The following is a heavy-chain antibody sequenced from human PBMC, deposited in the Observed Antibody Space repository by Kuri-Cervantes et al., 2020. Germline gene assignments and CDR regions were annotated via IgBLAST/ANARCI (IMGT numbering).Heavy chain of an antibody. Sequence: GGSLRLSCAASGFTFSSSWMHWVCQAPEKGLEWVADIKCDGSEKYYVDSVKGRLTISRDNAKNSLYLQMNSLRAEDTALYYCAKLRGRFLEWLLDMDVWGKGTTVTVSS. V-gene: IGHV3-52*01. J-gene: IGHJ6*03. CDR3: AKLRGRFLEWLLDMDV. D-gene: IGHD3-3*01. CDR2: IKCDGSEK. CDR1: GFTFSSSW.